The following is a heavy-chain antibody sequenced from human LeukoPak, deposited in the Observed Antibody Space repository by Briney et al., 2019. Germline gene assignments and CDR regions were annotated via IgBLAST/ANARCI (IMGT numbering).Heavy chain of an antibody. J-gene: IGHJ4*02. D-gene: IGHD6-13*01. CDR2: ISWNSGSI. Sequence: GGSLRLSCAASGFTFDDYAMHWVRQAPGKGLEWVSGISWNSGSIGYADSVKGRFTISRDNAKNSLYLQMNSLRAEDTALYYCAKDVRRGYSSSWSPLDYWGQGTLVTVSS. V-gene: IGHV3-9*01. CDR3: AKDVRRGYSSSWSPLDY. CDR1: GFTFDDYA.